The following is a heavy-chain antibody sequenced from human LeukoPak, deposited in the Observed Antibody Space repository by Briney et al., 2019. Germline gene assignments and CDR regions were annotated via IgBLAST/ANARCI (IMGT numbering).Heavy chain of an antibody. CDR2: IYYRGNA. D-gene: IGHD3-22*01. Sequence: PSETLSLTCTVSGGSISSGNYYWAWIRQPPGQGLEWIGSIYYRGNAYYNPSLKSRVTISVDTSKNQFSLSLSSVTAADTAVYYCAREEDRSGDWGQGTLVTVTS. CDR1: GGSISSGNYY. CDR3: AREEDRSGD. V-gene: IGHV4-39*07. J-gene: IGHJ4*02.